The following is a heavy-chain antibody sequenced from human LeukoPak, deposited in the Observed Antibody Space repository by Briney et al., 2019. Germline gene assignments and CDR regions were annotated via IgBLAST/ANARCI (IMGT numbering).Heavy chain of an antibody. J-gene: IGHJ6*04. CDR2: KKEDRSEK. Sequence: GGSLRLSCAASGFTFSRYWMSWVRQAPGKGLEWVASKKEDRSEKYYVDSVKGRFIISRDNAKNSLSLQMNSLRAEDTAVYYCARDFWQWLIRVYYYYGMDVWGKGTTVTVSS. CDR3: ARDFWQWLIRVYYYYGMDV. CDR1: GFTFSRYW. V-gene: IGHV3-7*03. D-gene: IGHD6-19*01.